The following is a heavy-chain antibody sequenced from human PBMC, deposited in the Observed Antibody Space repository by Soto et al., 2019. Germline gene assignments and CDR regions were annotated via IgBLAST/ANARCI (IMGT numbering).Heavy chain of an antibody. Sequence: PGGSLRLSCAASGSNFGTYALHWVRQAPGKGLQWVAVIASDGTTKYNTDSVRGRITISRDNSDSTLFLQMNSLRPEDTAVYFCARSARVVTRDAFDIWGQGTLVTVSS. CDR3: ARSARVVTRDAFDI. J-gene: IGHJ3*02. V-gene: IGHV3-30-3*01. CDR2: IASDGTTK. CDR1: GSNFGTYA. D-gene: IGHD2-21*02.